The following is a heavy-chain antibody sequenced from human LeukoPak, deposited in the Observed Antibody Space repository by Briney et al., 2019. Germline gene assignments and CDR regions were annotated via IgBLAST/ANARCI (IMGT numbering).Heavy chain of an antibody. J-gene: IGHJ3*02. CDR1: GFTFSSYS. CDR2: VSSSSSTI. CDR3: AREGTMIVVVPDAFDI. Sequence: PGGSLRLSCAASGFTFSSYSMTWVRQAPGKGLEWVSYVSSSSSTIYYADSVKGRFTISRDNAKNSLYLQMNSLRAEDTAVYYCAREGTMIVVVPDAFDIWGQGTMVTVSS. V-gene: IGHV3-48*01. D-gene: IGHD3-22*01.